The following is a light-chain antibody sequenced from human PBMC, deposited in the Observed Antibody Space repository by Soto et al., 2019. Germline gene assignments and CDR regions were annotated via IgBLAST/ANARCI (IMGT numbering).Light chain of an antibody. V-gene: IGLV2-8*01. CDR3: SSFAGSFYWV. Sequence: QSALTQPPSPSGSPGQSVTISCTGTSSDGGGYHYGSRSQQHPGKAPKLMIYELSKRPSGVPDRISGSKSGNTASLTFSGLQAEDGADYYCSSFAGSFYWVFGGGTKVTVL. J-gene: IGLJ2*01. CDR1: SSDGGGYHY. CDR2: ELS.